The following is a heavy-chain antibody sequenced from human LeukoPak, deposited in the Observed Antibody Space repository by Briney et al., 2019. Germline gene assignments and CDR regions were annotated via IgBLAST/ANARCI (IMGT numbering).Heavy chain of an antibody. J-gene: IGHJ3*01. CDR2: MNPRSGNS. V-gene: IGHV1-8*01. Sequence: ASVKVSCKTSGYTFTSYDINWVRQATGQGLEWMGWMNPRSGNSGSAQKFQGRITQTRDTFIRTAYMDLSSLRSEDTAVYYCARRLRNDAFDVWGQGTVVTVSS. D-gene: IGHD5-12*01. CDR3: ARRLRNDAFDV. CDR1: GYTFTSYD.